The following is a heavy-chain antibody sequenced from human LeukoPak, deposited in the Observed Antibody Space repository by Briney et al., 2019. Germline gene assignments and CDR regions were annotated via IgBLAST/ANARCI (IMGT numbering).Heavy chain of an antibody. D-gene: IGHD5-12*01. CDR1: GFTFSSYG. V-gene: IGHV3-33*01. CDR2: IWYDGSNK. J-gene: IGHJ3*02. Sequence: LRPSCAASGFTFSSYGMQWVRHAPGKGLGWVAVIWYDGSNKYYADSVKGRFTISRDNSKNTLYLQMNGLRAEDTAVYYCAIDRTSGYDWDDAFDIWGQGTMVTVSS. CDR3: AIDRTSGYDWDDAFDI.